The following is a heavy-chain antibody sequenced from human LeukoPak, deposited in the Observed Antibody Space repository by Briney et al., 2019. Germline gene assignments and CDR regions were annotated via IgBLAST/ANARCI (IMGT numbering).Heavy chain of an antibody. J-gene: IGHJ6*02. V-gene: IGHV1-18*01. CDR3: ARDGEGRDGYNLIAYYYGMDV. CDR2: ISAYNGNT. D-gene: IGHD5-24*01. CDR1: GYTFTSYG. Sequence: ASVKVSCKASGYTFTSYGISWVRQAPGQGLEWMGWISAYNGNTNYAQKLQGRVTMTTDTSTSTAYMELRSLRSDDTAVYYCARDGEGRDGYNLIAYYYGMDVWGQGTTVTVSS.